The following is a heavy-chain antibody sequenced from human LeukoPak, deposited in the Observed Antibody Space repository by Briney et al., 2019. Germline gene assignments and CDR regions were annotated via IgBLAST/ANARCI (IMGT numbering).Heavy chain of an antibody. V-gene: IGHV1-2*06. CDR3: ARDHWYSYGSLDYYYYMDV. Sequence: ASVKVSCKASGYTFTGYYMHWVRQAPGQGLEWMGRINPNSGGTNYAQKFQGRVTMTRDTSISTAYMELSRLRSDDTAVYYCARDHWYSYGSLDYYYYMDVWGKGTTVTVSS. J-gene: IGHJ6*03. CDR1: GYTFTGYY. D-gene: IGHD5-18*01. CDR2: INPNSGGT.